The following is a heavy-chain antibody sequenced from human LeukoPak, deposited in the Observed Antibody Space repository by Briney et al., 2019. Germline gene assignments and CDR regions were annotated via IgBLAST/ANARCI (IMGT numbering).Heavy chain of an antibody. D-gene: IGHD1-26*01. CDR1: GFTFSSYA. CDR2: ISGSGGST. V-gene: IGHV3-23*01. J-gene: IGHJ4*02. Sequence: PGGSLRLSCAASGFTFSSYAMSWVRQAPGKGLEWVSAISGSGGSTYYADSVKGRVTISRDNSKNTLYLQMNRLRAEDTAVYYCAKLQIVGATPFDYWGQGTLVTVSS. CDR3: AKLQIVGATPFDY.